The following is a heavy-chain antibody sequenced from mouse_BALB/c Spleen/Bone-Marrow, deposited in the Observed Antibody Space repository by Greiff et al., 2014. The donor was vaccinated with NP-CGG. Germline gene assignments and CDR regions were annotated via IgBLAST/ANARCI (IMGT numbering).Heavy chain of an antibody. CDR1: GYSFTNYW. V-gene: IGHV1-61*01. CDR2: IHPSDSES. Sequence: QVHVKQSGAELMRPGTSVQLSCKASGYSFTNYWTNWVKQRPGQGLEWIGMIHPSDSESRLNQKFKDKATLTVDKSSTTAYMQLSSPTSEDSAVYYCARGLGEIWGYWGQGTTLTVSS. CDR3: ARGLGEIWGY. J-gene: IGHJ2*01. D-gene: IGHD4-1*01.